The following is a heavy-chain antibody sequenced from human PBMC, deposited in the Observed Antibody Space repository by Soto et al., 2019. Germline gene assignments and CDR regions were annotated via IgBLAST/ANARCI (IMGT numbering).Heavy chain of an antibody. V-gene: IGHV3-30*18. J-gene: IGHJ4*02. CDR2: ISYDGSNK. CDR3: AKAGSYCSGSYYVEIDY. CDR1: GFTFSSYG. D-gene: IGHD3-10*01. Sequence: GGSLRLSCAASGFTFSSYGMHWVRQAPGKGLEWVAVISYDGSNKYYADSVKGRFTISRDNSKNTLYLQMNSLRAEDTAVYYCAKAGSYCSGSYYVEIDYWGQGTLVTVSS.